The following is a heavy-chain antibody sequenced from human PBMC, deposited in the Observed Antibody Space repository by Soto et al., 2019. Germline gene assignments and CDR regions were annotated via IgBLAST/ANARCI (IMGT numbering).Heavy chain of an antibody. CDR2: INPNSGGT. V-gene: IGHV1-2*02. CDR3: ARDKYYDSSGYYYFDY. J-gene: IGHJ4*02. D-gene: IGHD3-22*01. CDR1: GYTFTGYY. Sequence: ASVKVSCKASGYTFTGYYMHWVRQAPGQGLEWMGWINPNSGGTNYTQKFQGRVTMTRDTSISTAYMELSRLRSDDTAVYYCARDKYYDSSGYYYFDYWGQGTLVTVSS.